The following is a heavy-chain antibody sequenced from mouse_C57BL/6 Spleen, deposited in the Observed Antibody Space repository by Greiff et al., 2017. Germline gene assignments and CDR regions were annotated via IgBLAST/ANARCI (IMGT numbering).Heavy chain of an antibody. Sequence: VQLQESGAELVKPGASVKISCKASGYAFSSYWMNWVKQRPGKGLEWIGQLYPGDGDTNYNGKFKGKATLTADKSSSTAYMQLSSLTSEDSAVYFCAREGTVNWYFDVWGTGTTVTVSS. J-gene: IGHJ1*03. CDR2: LYPGDGDT. V-gene: IGHV1-80*01. CDR3: AREGTVNWYFDV. CDR1: GYAFSSYW. D-gene: IGHD1-1*01.